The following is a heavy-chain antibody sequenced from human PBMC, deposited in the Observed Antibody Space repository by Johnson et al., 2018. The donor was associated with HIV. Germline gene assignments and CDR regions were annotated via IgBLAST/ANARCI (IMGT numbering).Heavy chain of an antibody. Sequence: VQLVESGGGLVPPGGSLRLSCAASGFTFSSYDMHWVRQATGKGLEWVSAIGTAGDTYYPGSVKGRFTISRENAKNSLYLQMNSLRAGDTAVYYCARGSSYYYDSSGYAFDIWGQGTMVTVSS. D-gene: IGHD3-22*01. CDR2: IGTAGDT. V-gene: IGHV3-13*01. J-gene: IGHJ3*02. CDR3: ARGSSYYYDSSGYAFDI. CDR1: GFTFSSYD.